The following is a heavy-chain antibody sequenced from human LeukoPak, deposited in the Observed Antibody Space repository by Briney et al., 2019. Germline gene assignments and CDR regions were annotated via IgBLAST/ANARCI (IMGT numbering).Heavy chain of an antibody. Sequence: GASVKVSCKASGYTFTGYYMHWVRQAPGQGLEWMGWINPNSGGTNYAQKFQGRVTMTRDTSISTAYMELSRLRSDDTAVYYCASVSAASWDYYYYMDVWGKGTTVTVSS. V-gene: IGHV1-2*02. J-gene: IGHJ6*03. CDR3: ASVSAASWDYYYYMDV. CDR2: INPNSGGT. D-gene: IGHD6-13*01. CDR1: GYTFTGYY.